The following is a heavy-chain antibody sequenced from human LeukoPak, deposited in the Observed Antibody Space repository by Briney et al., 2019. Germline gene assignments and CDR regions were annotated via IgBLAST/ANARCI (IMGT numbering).Heavy chain of an antibody. J-gene: IGHJ4*02. V-gene: IGHV3-33*01. Sequence: TGGSLRLSCAAPGFTFSSYGMHWVRQAPGKGLEWVAVIWYDGSNKYYADSVKGRFTISRDNSKNTLYLQMNSLRAEDTAVYYCARDMGGSGRPLDYWGQGTLVTVSS. CDR2: IWYDGSNK. D-gene: IGHD3-10*01. CDR3: ARDMGGSGRPLDY. CDR1: GFTFSSYG.